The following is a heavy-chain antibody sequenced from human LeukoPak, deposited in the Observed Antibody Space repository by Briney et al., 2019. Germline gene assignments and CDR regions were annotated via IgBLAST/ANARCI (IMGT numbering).Heavy chain of an antibody. J-gene: IGHJ4*02. CDR2: IKSKTDGGTT. V-gene: IGHV3-15*07. D-gene: IGHD6-25*01. CDR1: GFTVSNAW. Sequence: GGSLRLSCAASGFTVSNAWMNWVRQAPGKGLEWVGRIKSKTDGGTTDYAAPVKGRFTFSRDDSKNTLFLQMNSLKTEDTAVYYCTHYTATTSFDYWGQGTLVTVSS. CDR3: THYTATTSFDY.